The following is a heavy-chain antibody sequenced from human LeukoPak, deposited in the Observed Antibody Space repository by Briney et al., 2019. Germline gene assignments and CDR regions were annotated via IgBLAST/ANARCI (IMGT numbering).Heavy chain of an antibody. CDR2: IYYSGST. CDR3: AREGISASSGYQFDY. Sequence: SETLSLTCTVSGGSISSYYWSWIRQPPGKGVEWIGYIYYSGSTNYNPSLKSRVTISVDTSTSTVYMELSSLRSEDTAVYYCAREGISASSGYQFDYWGQGTLVTVSS. CDR1: GGSISSYY. V-gene: IGHV4-59*01. D-gene: IGHD3-22*01. J-gene: IGHJ4*02.